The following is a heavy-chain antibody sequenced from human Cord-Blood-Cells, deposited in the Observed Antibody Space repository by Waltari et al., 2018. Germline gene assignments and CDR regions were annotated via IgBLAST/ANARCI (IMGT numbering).Heavy chain of an antibody. V-gene: IGHV4-39*01. D-gene: IGHD4-4*01. CDR3: ATVLDYSNYFDY. CDR2: IYYSGST. J-gene: IGHJ4*02. CDR1: GGSISSSSYY. Sequence: QLQLQESGPGLVKPSETLSLTCTVSGGSISSSSYYLGWIRQPPGKGLEWIGSIYYSGSTYYNPSLKSRVTISVDTSKNQFSLKLSSVTAADTAVYYCATVLDYSNYFDYWGQGTLVTVSS.